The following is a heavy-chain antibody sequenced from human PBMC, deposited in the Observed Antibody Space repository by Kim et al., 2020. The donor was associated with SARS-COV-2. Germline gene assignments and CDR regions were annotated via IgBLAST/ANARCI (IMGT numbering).Heavy chain of an antibody. V-gene: IGHV5-10-1*01. CDR2: IDPSDSYT. D-gene: IGHD3-10*01. CDR3: ARRENYGSGSHSDY. Sequence: ESLKISCKGSGYSFSSYWITWVRQMPGKGLEWMGRIDPSDSYTNYSPSFQGHVTISTDKSISTAYLQWSSLKASDTAMYYCARRENYGSGSHSDYWGQGTLVTVSS. CDR1: GYSFSSYW. J-gene: IGHJ4*02.